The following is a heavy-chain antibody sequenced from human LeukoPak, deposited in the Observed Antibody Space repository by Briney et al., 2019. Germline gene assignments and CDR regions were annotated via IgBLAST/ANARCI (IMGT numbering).Heavy chain of an antibody. CDR1: GYTLTELS. D-gene: IGHD3-10*01. Sequence: ASVKVSCKVSGYTLTELSMHWVRQAPGKGLEWMGGFDAEDGETIYAQKFQGRGTITEDTSTDTAYMELSSVRSEDPAVYYCATDGGPYGSGTYFDYWGQGTLVTVSS. CDR3: ATDGGPYGSGTYFDY. J-gene: IGHJ4*02. CDR2: FDAEDGET. V-gene: IGHV1-24*01.